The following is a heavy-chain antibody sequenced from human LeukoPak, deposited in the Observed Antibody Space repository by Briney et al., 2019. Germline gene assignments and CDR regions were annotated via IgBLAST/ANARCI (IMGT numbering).Heavy chain of an antibody. CDR2: IYYSGST. Sequence: TSSETLSLTCTVSGGSISSGGYYWSWIRQHPGKGLEWIGYIYYSGSTYYNPSLKSRVTISVDTSKNQFSLKLSSVTAADTAVYYCARDSAQSHYYDSSRYFDYWGQGTLVTVSS. CDR3: ARDSAQSHYYDSSRYFDY. J-gene: IGHJ4*02. CDR1: GGSISSGGYY. D-gene: IGHD3-22*01. V-gene: IGHV4-31*03.